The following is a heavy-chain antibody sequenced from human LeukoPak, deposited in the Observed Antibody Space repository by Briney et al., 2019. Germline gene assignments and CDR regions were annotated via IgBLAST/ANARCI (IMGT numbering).Heavy chain of an antibody. CDR3: ARGREFYDSSGSDAFDI. CDR1: GYTFTGYY. Sequence: ASVEVSCKASGYTFTGYYMHWVRQAPGQGLEWMGWINPNSGGTNYAQKFQGRVTMTRDTSISTAYMELSRLRSDDTAVYYCARGREFYDSSGSDAFDIWGQGTMVTVSS. J-gene: IGHJ3*02. V-gene: IGHV1-2*02. CDR2: INPNSGGT. D-gene: IGHD3-22*01.